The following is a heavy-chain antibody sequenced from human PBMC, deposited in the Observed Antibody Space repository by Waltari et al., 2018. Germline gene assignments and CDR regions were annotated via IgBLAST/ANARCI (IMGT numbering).Heavy chain of an antibody. J-gene: IGHJ6*03. CDR2: IYYSWST. CDR3: ARQVVVVPAAIPYYYYMDV. V-gene: IGHV4-39*01. CDR1: GGSISSSSYY. Sequence: QLQLQESGPGLVKPSETLSLTCTVSGGSISSSSYYWGWIRQPPGKGLEWIGSIYYSWSTYYNPSLKSRVTISVDTSKNQFSLKLSSVTAADTAVYYCARQVVVVPAAIPYYYYMDVWGKGTTVTVSS. D-gene: IGHD2-2*01.